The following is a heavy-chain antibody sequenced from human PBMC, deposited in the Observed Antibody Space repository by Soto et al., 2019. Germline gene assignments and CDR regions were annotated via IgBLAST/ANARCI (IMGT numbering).Heavy chain of an antibody. V-gene: IGHV1-3*01. CDR1: GYTFTSYA. CDR3: ARDLGGMDI. D-gene: IGHD3-10*01. Sequence: QVQLVQSGAEVKKPGASVKVSFKASGYTFTSYAMHWVRQAPGQRLEWMGWINAGNGNTKYSQKFQGRVTITRDTSASTAYMELSSLRSEDTALYYCARDLGGMDIWGQGTMVTVSS. CDR2: INAGNGNT. J-gene: IGHJ3*02.